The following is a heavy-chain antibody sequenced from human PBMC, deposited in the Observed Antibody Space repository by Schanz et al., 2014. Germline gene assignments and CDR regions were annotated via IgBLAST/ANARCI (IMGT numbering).Heavy chain of an antibody. D-gene: IGHD1-1*01. CDR3: ARGNNDYFYYYMDV. V-gene: IGHV4-30-2*01. Sequence: QLQLQESGSGLVKPSQTLSLTCGVSGGSISSVGSSWNWIRLPPGKGLEWIGYVSSTGSAESNPSLKSRVTLSVDTSKNQFSLKVRSVTAADTAVYFCARGNNDYFYYYMDVWGKGAAVTVSS. CDR2: VSSTGSA. CDR1: GGSISSVGSS. J-gene: IGHJ6*03.